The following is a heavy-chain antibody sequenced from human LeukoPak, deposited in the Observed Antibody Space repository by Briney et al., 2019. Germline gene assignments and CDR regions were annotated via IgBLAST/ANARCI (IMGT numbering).Heavy chain of an antibody. J-gene: IGHJ4*02. CDR1: GGSISSSSYY. D-gene: IGHD3-3*01. CDR3: ARQTKDFWSGYHTNFDY. CDR2: IYYSGST. V-gene: IGHV4-39*01. Sequence: SETLSLTCTVSGGSISSSSYYWGWIRQPPWKGLEWIGSIYYSGSTYYNPSLKSRVTISVDTSKNQFSLKLSSVTAADTAVYYCARQTKDFWSGYHTNFDYWGQGTLVTVSS.